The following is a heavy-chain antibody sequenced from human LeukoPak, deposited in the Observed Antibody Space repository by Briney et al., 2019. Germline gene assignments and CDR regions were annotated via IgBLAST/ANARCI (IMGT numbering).Heavy chain of an antibody. CDR1: GFTFSSYR. V-gene: IGHV3-NL1*01. Sequence: PRGSLRLSCVASGFTFSSYRMRWGRHAPGKGLGWVSRINGVGSNKYYADSVKGRFTISRDNSKNTLYLQMSSLRAEDTAVYYCAKDQMITFGGVIDHLIDIWGQGTMVTVSS. J-gene: IGHJ3*02. CDR2: INGVGSNK. CDR3: AKDQMITFGGVIDHLIDI. D-gene: IGHD3-16*02.